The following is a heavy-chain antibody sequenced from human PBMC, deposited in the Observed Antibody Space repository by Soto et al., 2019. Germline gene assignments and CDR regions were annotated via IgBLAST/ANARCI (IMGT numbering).Heavy chain of an antibody. CDR1: GFTFSSYW. D-gene: IGHD1-26*01. J-gene: IGHJ3*02. CDR3: ARERFHWEPHDAFDI. Sequence: GGSLRLSCVASGFTFSSYWMSWVRQAPGKGLEWVANIKQDGSEKYYVDSVKGRFTISRDNAKNSLYLQMNSLRAEDTAVYYCARERFHWEPHDAFDIWGQGTMVTVSS. V-gene: IGHV3-7*01. CDR2: IKQDGSEK.